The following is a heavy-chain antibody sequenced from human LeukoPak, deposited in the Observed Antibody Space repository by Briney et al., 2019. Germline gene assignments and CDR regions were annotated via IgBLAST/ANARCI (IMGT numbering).Heavy chain of an antibody. V-gene: IGHV3-23*01. CDR3: AKAEGYSYGSFDY. D-gene: IGHD5-18*01. J-gene: IGHJ4*02. CDR2: ISGSGGST. CDR1: GFTYSSYA. Sequence: QPGGCLRLSCAVSGFTYSSYAMSWVRQAPGERREWVSAISGSGGSTYYADSVKGRFTISRDNTKNTLYLQMNSLRAEDTAVYYCAKAEGYSYGSFDYWGQGTLVTVSS.